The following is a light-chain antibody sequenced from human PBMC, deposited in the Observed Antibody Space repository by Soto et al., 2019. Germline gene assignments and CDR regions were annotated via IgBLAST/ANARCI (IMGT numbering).Light chain of an antibody. J-gene: IGLJ3*02. CDR2: EGS. V-gene: IGLV2-23*01. CDR3: CSYAGSSTLV. CDR1: SSDVGSYNL. Sequence: QSALTQPASVSGSPGQSITISCTGTSSDVGSYNLVSWYQQHPGKAPKLMIYEGSKRPSGVSNRFSGSKSGNTASLTISGLQADDEADYYCCSYAGSSTLVYGGGTKSPS.